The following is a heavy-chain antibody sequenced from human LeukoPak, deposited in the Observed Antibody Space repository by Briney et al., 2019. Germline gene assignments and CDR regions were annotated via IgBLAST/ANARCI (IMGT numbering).Heavy chain of an antibody. CDR1: GFTFSSYA. D-gene: IGHD5-18*01. J-gene: IGHJ4*02. Sequence: PGGSLRLSCAASGFTFSSYAMHWVRQAPGKGLEWVAVISYDGSNKYYADSVKGRFTISRDNSKNTLYLQMNSLRAEDTAVYYCARRSGAAINYWGQGTLVTVSS. CDR3: ARRSGAAINY. CDR2: ISYDGSNK. V-gene: IGHV3-30*04.